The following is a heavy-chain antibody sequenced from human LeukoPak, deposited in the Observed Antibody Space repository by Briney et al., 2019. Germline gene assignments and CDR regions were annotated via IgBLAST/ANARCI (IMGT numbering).Heavy chain of an antibody. D-gene: IGHD1-26*01. Sequence: PSETLSLTCTVSGGSISSYYWSWIRQPPGKGLEWIGYIYYSGSTNYNPSLKSRVTISVDTSKNQFSLKLSSVTAADTAVYYCARGEAGYYYYYGMDVWGQGTTVTVSS. CDR3: ARGEAGYYYYYGMDV. CDR1: GGSISSYY. J-gene: IGHJ6*02. V-gene: IGHV4-59*01. CDR2: IYYSGST.